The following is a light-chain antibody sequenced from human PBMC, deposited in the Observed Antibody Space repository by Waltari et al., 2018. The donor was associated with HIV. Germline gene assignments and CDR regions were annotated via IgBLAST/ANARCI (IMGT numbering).Light chain of an antibody. CDR2: LGT. V-gene: IGKV2-28*01. CDR1: QNLLPRNGNNY. Sequence: IVLTQSPVSLPVTPGEPASISCRSSQNLLPRNGNNYLEWYVQRPGQAPQRRIYLGTGRASGVPDRLSGRGSGTDFTLRFSRVAAEDVGVYYCMQSLQSPWTFGQGTQVEI. CDR3: MQSLQSPWT. J-gene: IGKJ1*01.